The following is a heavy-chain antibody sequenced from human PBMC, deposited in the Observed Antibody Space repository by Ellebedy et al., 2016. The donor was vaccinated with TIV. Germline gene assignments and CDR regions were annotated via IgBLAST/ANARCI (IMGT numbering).Heavy chain of an antibody. J-gene: IGHJ3*02. CDR2: IYYSGST. CDR3: ARDVVVVPAAPPVAFDI. CDR1: GGSISSSSYY. V-gene: IGHV4-39*01. D-gene: IGHD2-2*01. Sequence: GSLRLSXTVSGGSISSSSYYWGWIRQPPGKGLEWIGSIYYSGSTYYNPSLKSRVTISVDTSKNQFSLKLSSVTAADTAVYYCARDVVVVPAAPPVAFDIWGQGTMVTVSS.